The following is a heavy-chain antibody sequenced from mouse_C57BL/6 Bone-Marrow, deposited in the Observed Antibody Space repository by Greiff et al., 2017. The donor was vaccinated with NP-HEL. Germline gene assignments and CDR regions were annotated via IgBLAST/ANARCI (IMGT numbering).Heavy chain of an antibody. V-gene: IGHV2-5*01. CDR3: ASSNWDGFYYYAMDY. J-gene: IGHJ4*01. CDR1: GFSLTSYG. CDR2: LWRGGST. Sequence: VKLMESGPGLVQPSQSLSITCTVSGFSLTSYGVHWVRQSPGKGLEWLGVLWRGGSTDYNAAFMSRLSITKDNSKSQRFFKMNSLQADDTAIYYCASSNWDGFYYYAMDYWGQGTSVTVSS. D-gene: IGHD4-1*01.